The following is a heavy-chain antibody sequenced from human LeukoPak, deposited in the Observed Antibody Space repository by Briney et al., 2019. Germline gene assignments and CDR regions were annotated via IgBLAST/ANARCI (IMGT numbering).Heavy chain of an antibody. Sequence: GASVKVSCKASGYTFTSYGISWVRQAPGQGLEWMGWISAYNGNTNYAQKLQGRVTMTTDTSTSTAYMELRSLRSDDTAVYYCARRGALDDYGDYVGSYWGQGTLVTVSS. V-gene: IGHV1-18*01. CDR3: ARRGALDDYGDYVGSY. CDR1: GYTFTSYG. CDR2: ISAYNGNT. D-gene: IGHD4-17*01. J-gene: IGHJ4*02.